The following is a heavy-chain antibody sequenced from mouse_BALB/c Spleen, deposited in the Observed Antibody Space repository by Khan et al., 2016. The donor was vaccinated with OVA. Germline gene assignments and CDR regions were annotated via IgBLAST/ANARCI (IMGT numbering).Heavy chain of an antibody. J-gene: IGHJ3*01. CDR3: SSDYWFAY. V-gene: IGHV5-6-5*01. CDR1: GFTFSNYA. CDR2: ISSGGST. D-gene: IGHD2-4*01. Sequence: EVELVESGGGLVQPGGSLKLPCAAAGFTFSNYAMSWVRQTPEKRLEWVASISSGGSTYYPDSLKGRFTISSDNAKNILYLQVSSLRSEDTAMYYCSSDYWFAYWGQGTLVTVSA.